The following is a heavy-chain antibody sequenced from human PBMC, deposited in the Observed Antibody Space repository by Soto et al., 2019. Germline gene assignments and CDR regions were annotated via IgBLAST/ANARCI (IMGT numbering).Heavy chain of an antibody. J-gene: IGHJ6*02. D-gene: IGHD5-18*01. CDR2: ISYDGSNK. V-gene: IGHV3-30-3*01. CDR3: ARDVGIQLWLRVYYYYGMDV. CDR1: VFTFSSYA. Sequence: WWSLRLSCAASVFTFSSYAMHWGRQAPGKGLEWVAVISYDGSNKYYADSVKGRFTISRDNSKNTLYLQMNSLRAEDTAVYYCARDVGIQLWLRVYYYYGMDVWGQGTTVTVSS.